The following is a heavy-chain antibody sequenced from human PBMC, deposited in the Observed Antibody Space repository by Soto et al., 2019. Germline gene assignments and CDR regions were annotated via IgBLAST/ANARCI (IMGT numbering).Heavy chain of an antibody. D-gene: IGHD2-2*01. J-gene: IGHJ4*02. CDR1: GFPFNNYG. V-gene: IGHV3-21*01. CDR2: VSKSDYT. Sequence: GGSLRLSCTVSGFPFNNYGINWVRQAPGKGLERVSSVSKSDYTYYSDSVKGRFTISRDNAKNSVSLQMNTLRVEDTAVYYCAGEDSIIIPAVSDFWGQGTLVTVSS. CDR3: AGEDSIIIPAVSDF.